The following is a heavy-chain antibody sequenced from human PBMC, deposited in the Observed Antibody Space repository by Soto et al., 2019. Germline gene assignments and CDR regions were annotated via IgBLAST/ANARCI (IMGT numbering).Heavy chain of an antibody. D-gene: IGHD3-10*01. Sequence: GESLRLSCAASGFTFSSYAMSWVRQAPGKGLEWVSAISGSGGSTYYADSVKGRFTISRDNSKNTLYLQMNSLRAEDTAVYYCASILLWFGEYPYDYWGQGTLVTVSS. CDR2: ISGSGGST. J-gene: IGHJ4*02. CDR1: GFTFSSYA. V-gene: IGHV3-23*01. CDR3: ASILLWFGEYPYDY.